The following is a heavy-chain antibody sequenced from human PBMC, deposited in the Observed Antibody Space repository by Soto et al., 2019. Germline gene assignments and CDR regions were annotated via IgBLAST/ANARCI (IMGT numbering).Heavy chain of an antibody. CDR1: GFTFSSYG. D-gene: IGHD2-8*01. CDR2: ISYDGSNK. Sequence: QVQLVESGGGVVQPGRSLRLSCAASGFTFSSYGMHWVRQAPGKGLEWVAVISYDGSNKYYADSVKGRFTISRDNSKNTLYLQMNSLRAEDTAVYYCAKVRRSGQWYYYYGMDVW. CDR3: AKVRRSGQWYYYYGMDV. V-gene: IGHV3-30*18. J-gene: IGHJ6*01.